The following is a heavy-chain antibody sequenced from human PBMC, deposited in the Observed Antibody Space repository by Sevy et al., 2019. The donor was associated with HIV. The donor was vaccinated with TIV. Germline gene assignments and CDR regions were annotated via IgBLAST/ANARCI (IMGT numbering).Heavy chain of an antibody. CDR1: GFTFSSYG. Sequence: GSLRLSCAASGFTFSSYGMHWVRQAPGKGLEWVAVIWYDGSNKYYADSVKGRFTISRDNSKNTLYLQMNSLRAEDTAVYYCAREGGYCSGGSCWGAFDIWGQGTMVTVSS. D-gene: IGHD2-15*01. CDR3: AREGGYCSGGSCWGAFDI. V-gene: IGHV3-33*01. J-gene: IGHJ3*02. CDR2: IWYDGSNK.